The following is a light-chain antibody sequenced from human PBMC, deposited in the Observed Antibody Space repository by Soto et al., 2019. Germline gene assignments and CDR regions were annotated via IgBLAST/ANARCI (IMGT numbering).Light chain of an antibody. CDR3: SSYTSSSVV. Sequence: QSALTQPASVSGSPGQSITISCTGTSSDVGGYNYVSWYQQHPGKAPKLMIYDVSTRPSGVSNRFSGSKSGYTASLTISRLQAEDEADYYCSSYTSSSVVFGGGTKLTVL. J-gene: IGLJ2*01. V-gene: IGLV2-14*01. CDR2: DVS. CDR1: SSDVGGYNY.